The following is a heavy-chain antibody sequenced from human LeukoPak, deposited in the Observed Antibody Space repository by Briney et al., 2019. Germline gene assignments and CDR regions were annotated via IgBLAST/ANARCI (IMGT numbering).Heavy chain of an antibody. CDR3: ARRGLRYSSRWDDY. CDR2: INHSGST. D-gene: IGHD6-13*01. Sequence: SETLSLTCAVYGGSFSGYYWSWIRQPPGKGLEWIGEINHSGSTNYNPSLKSRVTISVDTSKNQFSLKLSSVTAADTAVYYCARRGLRYSSRWDDYWGQGTLVTVSS. CDR1: GGSFSGYY. J-gene: IGHJ4*02. V-gene: IGHV4-34*01.